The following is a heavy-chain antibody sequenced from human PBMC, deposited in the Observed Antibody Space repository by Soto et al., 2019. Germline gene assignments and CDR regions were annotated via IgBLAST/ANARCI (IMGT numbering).Heavy chain of an antibody. Sequence: SVKVSGKASGYTFTCYCSHRVRQAPRQGVEWVGWSDGNRGGTRYAQKFQGWVTMTRGTSISTACMEVSRLRFDDTGVYDWAREGWVRVAVPAVGYGMAVWGQGTTVTV. CDR3: AREGWVRVAVPAVGYGMAV. V-gene: IGHV1-2*04. J-gene: IGHJ6*02. CDR1: GYTFTCYC. D-gene: IGHD2-2*01. CDR2: SDGNRGGT.